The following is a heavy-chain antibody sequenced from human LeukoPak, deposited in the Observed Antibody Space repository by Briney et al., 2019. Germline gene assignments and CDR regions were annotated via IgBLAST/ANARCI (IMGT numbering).Heavy chain of an antibody. V-gene: IGHV4-4*07. D-gene: IGHD6-19*01. Sequence: SETLSLTCTVSGGSISSYYWSWIRQPAGKGLEWIGRIYNSGSSIYSPSLKSRVTISVDTSKNQFSLKLSSVTAADTAVYYCASYSSGWPGGAFDIWGQGTMVTVSS. J-gene: IGHJ3*02. CDR2: IYNSGSS. CDR3: ASYSSGWPGGAFDI. CDR1: GGSISSYY.